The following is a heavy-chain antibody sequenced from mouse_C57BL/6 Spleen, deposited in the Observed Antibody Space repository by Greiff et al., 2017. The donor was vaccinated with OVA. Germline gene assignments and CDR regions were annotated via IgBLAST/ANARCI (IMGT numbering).Heavy chain of an antibody. CDR1: GFTFSSYG. V-gene: IGHV5-6*01. J-gene: IGHJ2*01. D-gene: IGHD1-1*01. Sequence: EVNVVESGGDLVKPGGSLKLSCASSGFTFSSYGMSWVRQTPDKRLEWVATISSGGSYTYYPDSVKGRFTISRDNAKNTLYLQMSSLKSEDTAMYYCARGYYGSSYLDYWGQGTTLTVSS. CDR3: ARGYYGSSYLDY. CDR2: ISSGGSYT.